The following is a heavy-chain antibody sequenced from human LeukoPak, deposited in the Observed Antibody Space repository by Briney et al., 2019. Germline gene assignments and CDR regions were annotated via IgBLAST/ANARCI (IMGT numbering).Heavy chain of an antibody. Sequence: QTGGSLRLSCAASGFTFSSYGMHWVRQAPGKGLEWVAVIWYDGSNKYYADSVEGRFTISRDNSKNTLYLQMNSLRAEDTAVYYCAREWFGELPYYYYGMDVWGQGTTVTVSS. J-gene: IGHJ6*02. CDR3: AREWFGELPYYYYGMDV. CDR2: IWYDGSNK. D-gene: IGHD3-10*01. V-gene: IGHV3-33*01. CDR1: GFTFSSYG.